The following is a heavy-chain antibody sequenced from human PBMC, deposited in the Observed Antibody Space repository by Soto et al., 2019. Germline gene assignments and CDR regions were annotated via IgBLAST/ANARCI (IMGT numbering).Heavy chain of an antibody. V-gene: IGHV3-74*01. D-gene: IGHD1-26*01. CDR1: GFTFSSYW. J-gene: IGHJ6*02. Sequence: EVQLVESGGGLVQPGGSLRLSCAASGFTFSSYWMHWVRQAPGKGLVWVSRINSDGSSTSYADSVKGRFTISRDNAKNTLDLQMNSLRAEDTAVYYCARSDGATDYYYYGMDVWGQGTTVTVSS. CDR2: INSDGSST. CDR3: ARSDGATDYYYYGMDV.